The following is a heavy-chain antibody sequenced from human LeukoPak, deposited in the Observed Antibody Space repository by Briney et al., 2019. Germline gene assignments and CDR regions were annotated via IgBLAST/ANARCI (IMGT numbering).Heavy chain of an antibody. CDR3: ARDGGGGLDY. J-gene: IGHJ4*02. D-gene: IGHD2-15*01. V-gene: IGHV3-21*01. Sequence: GGALRLSCAVSGFTFSNYNMNWVRQAPGKGLEWVSCISISSNYIYYPDSVKGRFTISRDNAKNSLYLQMNSLRAEGTAVYYCARDGGGGLDYWGQGTLVTVSS. CDR2: ISISSNYI. CDR1: GFTFSNYN.